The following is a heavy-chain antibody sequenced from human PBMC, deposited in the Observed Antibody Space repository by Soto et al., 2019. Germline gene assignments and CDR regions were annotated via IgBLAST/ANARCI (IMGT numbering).Heavy chain of an antibody. Sequence: GGSLRLSCAASGFTFSDYYMSWIRQAPGKGLEWVSYISSSGSTIYYADSVKGRFTISRDNAKNSLYLQMNSLRAEDTAVYYCARDADVEWLMSNWFDPWGQGTLVTVSS. CDR2: ISSSGSTI. V-gene: IGHV3-11*01. D-gene: IGHD3-3*01. CDR1: GFTFSDYY. CDR3: ARDADVEWLMSNWFDP. J-gene: IGHJ5*02.